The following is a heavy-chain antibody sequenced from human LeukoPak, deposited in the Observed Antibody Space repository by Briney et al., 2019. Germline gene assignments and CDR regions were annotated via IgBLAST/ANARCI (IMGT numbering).Heavy chain of an antibody. CDR2: INHSGST. J-gene: IGHJ6*04. CDR3: ARGRYGYCSGGSCYSRGDYYYGMDV. CDR1: GGSFSGYY. D-gene: IGHD2-15*01. Sequence: SETLSLTCAVYGGSFSGYYWSWIRQPPGKGLEWIGEINHSGSTNYNPSLKSRVTISVDTSKNRFSLKLSSVTAADTAVYYCARGRYGYCSGGSCYSRGDYYYGMDVWGKGTTVTVSS. V-gene: IGHV4-34*01.